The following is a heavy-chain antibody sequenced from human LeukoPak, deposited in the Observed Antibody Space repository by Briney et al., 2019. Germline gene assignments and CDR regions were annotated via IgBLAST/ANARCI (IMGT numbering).Heavy chain of an antibody. CDR1: GFTFSSYE. CDR3: ARDQGIAAAGYDY. CDR2: ISSGGSSI. J-gene: IGHJ4*02. V-gene: IGHV3-48*03. Sequence: PVGSLRLSCAASGFTFSSYEMNWGRQAPGRGLEWVSYISSGGSSIYYAESVKGRFTISRDNAENSLYLQMNSLRAEDTAVYYCARDQGIAAAGYDYWGQGTLVTVSS. D-gene: IGHD6-13*01.